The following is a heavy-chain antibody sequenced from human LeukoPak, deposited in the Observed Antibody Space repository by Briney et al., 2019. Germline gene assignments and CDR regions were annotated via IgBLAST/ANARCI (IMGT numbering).Heavy chain of an antibody. D-gene: IGHD4-23*01. Sequence: ESEPTLVNATQTLTLTCTFSGFSLRTRGVGVGWIRQPPGMALEWLALIYWDDDKRYSPSLKSRVTISKDTSKDQVVLAMNNMDPVDTATYYCAHTVDGLYDYWGQGTLVTVSS. CDR2: IYWDDDK. CDR3: AHTVDGLYDY. CDR1: GFSLRTRGVG. J-gene: IGHJ4*02. V-gene: IGHV2-5*02.